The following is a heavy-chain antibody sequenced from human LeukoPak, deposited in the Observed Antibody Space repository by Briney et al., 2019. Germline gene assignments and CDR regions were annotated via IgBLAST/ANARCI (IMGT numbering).Heavy chain of an antibody. Sequence: GASVKVSCKASGYTFTSYDINWVRQATGQGLEWMGWMNPNSGNTGYAQKFQGRVTMTRNTSISTAYMELSSLRSEDTAVYYCARGYPRYYSGSGRWYNWFDPWGQGTLVTVSS. D-gene: IGHD3-10*01. CDR3: ARGYPRYYSGSGRWYNWFDP. J-gene: IGHJ5*02. CDR2: MNPNSGNT. V-gene: IGHV1-8*01. CDR1: GYTFTSYD.